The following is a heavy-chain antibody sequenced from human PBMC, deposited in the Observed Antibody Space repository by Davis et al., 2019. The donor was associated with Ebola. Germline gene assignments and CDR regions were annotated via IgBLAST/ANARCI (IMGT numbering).Heavy chain of an antibody. J-gene: IGHJ3*01. Sequence: PGGSLRLSCAASGFIFSSYVMSWVRQAPGKGLEWVSTFGLSADTYYADSVKGRFTISRDNSKNTLYLQMNSLRVEDTAIYYCAKDTSNVWFDVWGAGTMVTVSS. CDR3: AKDTSNVWFDV. V-gene: IGHV3-23*01. CDR2: FGLSADT. CDR1: GFIFSSYV. D-gene: IGHD6-19*01.